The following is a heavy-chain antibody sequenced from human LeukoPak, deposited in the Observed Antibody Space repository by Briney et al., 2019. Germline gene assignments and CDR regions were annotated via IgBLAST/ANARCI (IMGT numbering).Heavy chain of an antibody. CDR2: INSNGVIT. Sequence: GGSLRLSCSASGFPFSGYVMHWVRQAPGKGLEYVSAINSNGVITYYADSVKGRFTISRDNSKNTLYLQMSSLRTEHTAVYYCVNLLHCYVDYGPWGQGTLVTDSS. J-gene: IGHJ4*02. CDR3: VNLLHCYVDYGP. D-gene: IGHD4-17*01. CDR1: GFPFSGYV. V-gene: IGHV3-64D*09.